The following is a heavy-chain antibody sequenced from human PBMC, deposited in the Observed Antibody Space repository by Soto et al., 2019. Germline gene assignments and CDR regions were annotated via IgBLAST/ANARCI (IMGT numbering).Heavy chain of an antibody. CDR2: INHSGST. Sequence: SETLSLTCAVYGGSFSGYYWSWIRQPPGQGLEWIGEINHSGSTNYNPSLKSRVTISVDTSKNQFSLKLSSVTAADTAVYYCARALYDYVWGSYRRYNWFDPWGQGTLVTVSS. D-gene: IGHD3-16*02. CDR1: GGSFSGYY. CDR3: ARALYDYVWGSYRRYNWFDP. V-gene: IGHV4-34*01. J-gene: IGHJ5*02.